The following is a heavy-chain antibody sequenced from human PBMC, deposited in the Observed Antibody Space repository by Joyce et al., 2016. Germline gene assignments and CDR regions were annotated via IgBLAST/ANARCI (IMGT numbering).Heavy chain of an antibody. CDR2: ISPDGNTK. CDR1: GFTFSSHN. Sequence: QVQLVESGGGVVQPGRSLRLSCAASGFTFSSHNMHWVRQAPGKGPEWVAIISPDGNTKHYADSGKGRFTMSRDNSKSTQYLEMINLRVEDTAVYYCARDWNWNYDYWGQGTLVTVS. CDR3: ARDWNWNYDY. V-gene: IGHV3-30*03. J-gene: IGHJ4*02. D-gene: IGHD1-7*01.